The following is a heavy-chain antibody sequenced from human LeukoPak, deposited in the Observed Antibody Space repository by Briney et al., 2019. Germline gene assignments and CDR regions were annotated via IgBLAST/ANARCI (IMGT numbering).Heavy chain of an antibody. CDR1: GGSISSYY. V-gene: IGHV4-59*01. CDR3: ARGGPYGHYMDV. D-gene: IGHD3-10*01. J-gene: IGHJ6*03. CDR2: IYYSGST. Sequence: SETLSLTCTVSGGSISSYYWSWIRQPPGKGLEWIGYIYYSGSTNYNPSLKSRVTISVDTSKNQFSLKLSSVTAADTAVYYCARGGPYGHYMDVWGKGTTVTVSS.